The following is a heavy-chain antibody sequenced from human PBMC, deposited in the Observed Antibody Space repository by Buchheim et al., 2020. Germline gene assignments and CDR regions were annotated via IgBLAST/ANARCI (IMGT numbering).Heavy chain of an antibody. CDR1: GFTFTTYG. CDR2: VNQVGSGQ. D-gene: IGHD7-27*01. Sequence: EVQLVESGGALVQPGGSLRLSCATSGFTFTTYGMRWVSQAQGKGLEWVASVNQVGSGQYYADSVKGRFTISRDNAKKSVYLQMSSLRAEDTAVYYCARVSDSSWGKFWGQGTL. J-gene: IGHJ4*02. V-gene: IGHV3-7*01. CDR3: ARVSDSSWGKF.